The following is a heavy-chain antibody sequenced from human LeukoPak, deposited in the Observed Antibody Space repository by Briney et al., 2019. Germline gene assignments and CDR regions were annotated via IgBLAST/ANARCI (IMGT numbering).Heavy chain of an antibody. D-gene: IGHD3-9*01. CDR2: IIPIFGTA. CDR3: ARVQYYDILTGYYPLDY. J-gene: IGHJ4*02. CDR1: GGTFSSYA. Sequence: SVKVSCKASGGTFSSYAISWVRQAPGQGLEWMGGIIPIFGTANYAQKFQGRVTITADESTSTAYMELSSLRSEDTAVYYCARVQYYDILTGYYPLDYWGQGTLVTVSS. V-gene: IGHV1-69*13.